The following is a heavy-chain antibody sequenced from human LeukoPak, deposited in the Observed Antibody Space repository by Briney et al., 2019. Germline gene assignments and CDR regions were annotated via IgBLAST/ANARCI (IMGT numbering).Heavy chain of an antibody. CDR1: GYIFTTYA. CDR3: ARHNTISVPYYYYYGMDV. CDR2: INTNTGNP. Sequence: ASVKVSCKASGYIFTTYAVNWVRQAPGQGLEWMGWINTNTGNPTYAQGFTGRFVFSLDTSVSTAYLQISSLEAEDTAVYYCARHNTISVPYYYYYGMDVWGQGTTVTVSS. J-gene: IGHJ6*02. V-gene: IGHV7-4-1*02. D-gene: IGHD2-2*01.